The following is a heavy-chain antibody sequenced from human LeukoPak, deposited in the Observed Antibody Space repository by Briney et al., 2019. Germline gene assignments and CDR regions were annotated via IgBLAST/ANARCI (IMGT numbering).Heavy chain of an antibody. CDR1: GGSISSYF. CDR2: IYYSGST. V-gene: IGHV4-59*01. CDR3: ARVDDSSGNDAFDI. Sequence: PSETLSFTCTVSGGSISSYFWSWLRQPPGKGLEWIGYIYYSGSTNYNPSLKSRVTISVDTSKNQFSLKLSSVTAADTAVYYCARVDDSSGNDAFDIWGQGTMVTVSS. J-gene: IGHJ3*02. D-gene: IGHD3-22*01.